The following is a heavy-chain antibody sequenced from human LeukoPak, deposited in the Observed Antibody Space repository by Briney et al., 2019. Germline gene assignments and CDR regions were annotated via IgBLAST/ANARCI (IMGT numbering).Heavy chain of an antibody. CDR3: ASPKVRGVIGPYLDY. D-gene: IGHD3-10*01. J-gene: IGHJ4*02. CDR2: IYYSGYA. Sequence: KTSETLSCTCSGSGGSINSSSYYWGGPGQPPGKGLEWNGSIYYSGYAHYNQSRRTRVSISVHRSKNKFSLKLSSVTAAETAVSFCASPKVRGVIGPYLDYWGQGTLVTVSS. V-gene: IGHV4-39*01. CDR1: GGSINSSSYY.